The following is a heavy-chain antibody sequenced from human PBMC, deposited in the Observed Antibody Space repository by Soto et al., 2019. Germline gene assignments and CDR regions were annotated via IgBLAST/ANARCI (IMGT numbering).Heavy chain of an antibody. CDR2: IYWNDDK. Sequence: GPTLVNPTQTLTLTCTFSGFSLRTSGVGVSWIRQPPGKALEWLALIYWNDDKHYSPSLRSTLTVTKDTSKNQVVLTMTNMDPVDTATYYCARTLRSYDFLTGYYPPYFDFWGLGRLVTVSS. CDR3: ARTLRSYDFLTGYYPPYFDF. CDR1: GFSLRTSGVG. D-gene: IGHD3-9*01. V-gene: IGHV2-5*01. J-gene: IGHJ4*02.